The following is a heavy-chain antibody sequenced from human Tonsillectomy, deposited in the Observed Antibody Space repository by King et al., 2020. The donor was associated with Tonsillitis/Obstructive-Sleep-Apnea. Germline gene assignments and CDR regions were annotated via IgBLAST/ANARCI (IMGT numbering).Heavy chain of an antibody. J-gene: IGHJ4*02. Sequence: QLQESGPGLVKPSETLSLTCTVSGGSISSYYWSWIRQTPGKGLEWIGYIYYSGSTNYNPSLKSRVTISVDKYKNQFSLKLSSVTAADTAVYYCARVRGGWFGELSKYYFDYWGQGTLVTVSS. CDR2: IYYSGST. CDR3: ARVRGGWFGELSKYYFDY. V-gene: IGHV4-59*12. D-gene: IGHD3-10*01. CDR1: GGSISSYY.